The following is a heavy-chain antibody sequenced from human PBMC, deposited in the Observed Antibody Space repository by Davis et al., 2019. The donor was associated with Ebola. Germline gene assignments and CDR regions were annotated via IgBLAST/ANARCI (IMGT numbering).Heavy chain of an antibody. CDR2: IYYSGST. D-gene: IGHD6-13*01. Sequence: SETLSLTCPVSAGSISSYYWSWIRPPPGKGLEWFGYIYYSGSTNYNPSLKSRLTISVDTSKNQFSLKLSSVTAADTAVYYCARGIATHDPWGQGTLVTVSS. J-gene: IGHJ5*02. CDR1: AGSISSYY. CDR3: ARGIATHDP. V-gene: IGHV4-59*08.